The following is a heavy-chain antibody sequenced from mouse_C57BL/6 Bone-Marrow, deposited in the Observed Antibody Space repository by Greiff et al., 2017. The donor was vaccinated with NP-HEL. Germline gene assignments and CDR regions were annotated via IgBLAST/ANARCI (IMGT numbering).Heavy chain of an antibody. J-gene: IGHJ4*01. V-gene: IGHV1-69*01. CDR1: GYTFTSYW. Sequence: QVQLQQPGAELVMPGASVKLSCKASGYTFTSYWMHWVKQRPGQGLEWIGEIDPSDSYTNYNQKFKGKSTLTVDKSSSTAYMQLSSLTSDDSAVYYCAREDGYYFYAMDYWGQGTSVTVSS. D-gene: IGHD2-3*01. CDR2: IDPSDSYT. CDR3: AREDGYYFYAMDY.